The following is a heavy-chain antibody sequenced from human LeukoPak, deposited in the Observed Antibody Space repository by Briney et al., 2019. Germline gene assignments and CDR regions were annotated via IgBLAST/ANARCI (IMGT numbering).Heavy chain of an antibody. J-gene: IGHJ4*02. CDR2: ISGSGVNT. D-gene: IGHD6-19*01. Sequence: RGSLRLSCAASGFVFSSYAMSWVRQAPGKGLEWVSGISGSGVNTDYADSVKGRFTISRDNSKNTLYLQMNSLRAEDTAIYYCAKDSAIAVAAYFDYWGQGTLVTVSS. CDR1: GFVFSSYA. CDR3: AKDSAIAVAAYFDY. V-gene: IGHV3-23*01.